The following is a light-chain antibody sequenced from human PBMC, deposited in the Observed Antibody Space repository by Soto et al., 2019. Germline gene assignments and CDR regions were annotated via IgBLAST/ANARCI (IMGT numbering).Light chain of an antibody. J-gene: IGKJ5*01. CDR1: HSVSSSY. CDR2: GAS. CDR3: QQRSNWPPIT. Sequence: EIVLTQSPCTVSLAAWERSTLSFMASHSVSSSYLAWYQQKPGQAPRLLIYGASSRATGIPARFSGSGSGTDFTLTISSLEPEDFAVYYCQQRSNWPPITFGQGTRLEI. V-gene: IGKV3D-20*02.